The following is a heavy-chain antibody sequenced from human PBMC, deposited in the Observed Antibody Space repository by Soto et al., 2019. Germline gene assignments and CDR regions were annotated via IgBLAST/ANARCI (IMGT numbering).Heavy chain of an antibody. J-gene: IGHJ4*02. V-gene: IGHV3-23*01. CDR2: ISGSGGST. CDR1: GFTFSSSA. Sequence: GGSMRLSCAASGFTFSSSAMSWVRQAPGKGLEWVLAISGSGGSTYYADSVKGRFTISRDNSKNTLYLQMNSLRAEDTAVYYCAKDPYYDILTGYRKAPFDYWGQGTLVTVSS. CDR3: AKDPYYDILTGYRKAPFDY. D-gene: IGHD3-9*01.